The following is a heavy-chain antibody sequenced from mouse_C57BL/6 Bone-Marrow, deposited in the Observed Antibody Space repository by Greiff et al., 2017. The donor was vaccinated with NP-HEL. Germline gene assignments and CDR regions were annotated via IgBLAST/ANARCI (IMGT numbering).Heavy chain of an antibody. CDR2: IYPSDSET. Sequence: VQLQQPGAELVRPGSSVKLSCKASGYTFTSYWMDWVKQRPGQGLEWIGNIYPSDSETHYNQKFKDKATLTVDKSSSTAYMQLSSLTSEDTAVYYCTTLNWGWFAYWGQGTLVTVSA. D-gene: IGHD4-1*02. CDR1: GYTFTSYW. J-gene: IGHJ3*01. V-gene: IGHV1-61*01. CDR3: TTLNWGWFAY.